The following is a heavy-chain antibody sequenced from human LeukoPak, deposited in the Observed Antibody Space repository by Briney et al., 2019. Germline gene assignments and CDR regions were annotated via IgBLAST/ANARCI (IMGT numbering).Heavy chain of an antibody. CDR2: ISSSGSTI. Sequence: PGGSLRLSCAAAGFTFSSYEMNWVRQAPGKGLEWVSYISSSGSTIYYADSVKGRFTISRDNAKNSLYLQMNSLRAEDTAVYYCAELGITMIGGVWGKGTTVTISS. CDR1: GFTFSSYE. CDR3: AELGITMIGGV. D-gene: IGHD3-10*02. J-gene: IGHJ6*04. V-gene: IGHV3-48*03.